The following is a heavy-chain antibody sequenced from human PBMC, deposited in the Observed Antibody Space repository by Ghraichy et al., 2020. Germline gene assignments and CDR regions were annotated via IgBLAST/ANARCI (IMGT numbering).Heavy chain of an antibody. J-gene: IGHJ4*02. V-gene: IGHV4-4*02. Sequence: SETLSLTCAVSGGSISSSNWWSWVRQPPGKGLEWIGEIYHSGSTNYNPSLKSRVTISVDKSKNQFSLKLSSVTAADTAVYYCARVGGDSSGYYDYWGQGTLVTVSS. D-gene: IGHD3-22*01. CDR3: ARVGGDSSGYYDY. CDR1: GGSISSSNW. CDR2: IYHSGST.